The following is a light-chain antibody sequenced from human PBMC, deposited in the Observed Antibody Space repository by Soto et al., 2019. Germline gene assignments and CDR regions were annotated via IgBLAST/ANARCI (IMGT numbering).Light chain of an antibody. Sequence: QSVLTQPASVSGSPGQSITISCTGTSSDVGAYNFVSWYQQHPGKAPKLMIYGVNNRPSGVSDRSSGSKSGNTASLTISGLRAEDEADYYCNSYTGSSTSYVFGTGTKVAVL. CDR1: SSDVGAYNF. V-gene: IGLV2-14*01. CDR3: NSYTGSSTSYV. J-gene: IGLJ1*01. CDR2: GVN.